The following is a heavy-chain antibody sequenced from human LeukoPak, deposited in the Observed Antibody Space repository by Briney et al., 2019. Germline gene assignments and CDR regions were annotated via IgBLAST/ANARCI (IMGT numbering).Heavy chain of an antibody. J-gene: IGHJ4*02. D-gene: IGHD4-17*01. CDR1: GFTFDDYA. CDR2: ISWNSGGI. V-gene: IGHV3-9*01. Sequence: GRSLRLSCAASGFTFDDYAMHWVRQAPGKGLEWVSGISWNSGGIGYADSVKGRFTISRDNAKNSLYLQMNSLRAEDTALYYCAKDLYGDQGRTFDYWGQGTLVTVSS. CDR3: AKDLYGDQGRTFDY.